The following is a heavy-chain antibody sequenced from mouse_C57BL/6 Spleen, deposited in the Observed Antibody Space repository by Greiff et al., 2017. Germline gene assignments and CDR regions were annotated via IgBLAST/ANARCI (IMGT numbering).Heavy chain of an antibody. J-gene: IGHJ1*03. CDR3: AREVTTVVYWYFDV. CDR2: IYPGDGDT. CDR1: GHALSSHW. Sequence: VQLTESGAELVKPGASVKISCKASGHALSSHWMNRVKQRPGTGLEWIGQIYPGDGDTNYNGKFKGKATLTADKSASAAYMPLSSLTSEDSAVYFCAREVTTVVYWYFDVWGTGTTVTVSS. V-gene: IGHV1-80*01. D-gene: IGHD1-1*01.